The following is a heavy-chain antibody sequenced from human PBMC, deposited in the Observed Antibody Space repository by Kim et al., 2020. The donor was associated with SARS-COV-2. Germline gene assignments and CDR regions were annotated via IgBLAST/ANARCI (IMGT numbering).Heavy chain of an antibody. J-gene: IGHJ4*02. CDR1: GFTFSNFG. D-gene: IGHD3-22*01. V-gene: IGHV3-23*01. CDR3: AKTTSYDTSGSFDY. Sequence: GGSLRLSCAASGFTFSNFGMSWVRQAPGNGLQWVSGISGGGGSTYYADSVKGRFTIARDRSKNTLYLQMNSLRAEDTAIYYCAKTTSYDTSGSFDYWGQGTQVTVSA. CDR2: ISGGGGST.